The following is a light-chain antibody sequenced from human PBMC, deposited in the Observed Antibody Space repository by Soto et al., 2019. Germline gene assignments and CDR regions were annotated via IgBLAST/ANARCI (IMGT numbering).Light chain of an antibody. CDR2: DTS. V-gene: IGKV3-20*01. CDR1: QSVINSY. CDR3: QQYGSSPRT. J-gene: IGKJ1*01. Sequence: EIVLTQSPGTLSLSPGERVTLSCRASQSVINSYLAWYQQKPGQAPRLLIYDTSSRATGIPDRFSGSGSGTDFTLTISRLEPEDFAVYYCQQYGSSPRTFGQGTKVDIK.